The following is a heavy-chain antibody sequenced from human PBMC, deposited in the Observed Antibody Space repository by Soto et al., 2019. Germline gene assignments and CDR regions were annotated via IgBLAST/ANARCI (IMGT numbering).Heavy chain of an antibody. CDR1: GFTFSSYG. D-gene: IGHD3-22*01. CDR3: ARDSLPYYYDSSGYLDY. J-gene: IGHJ4*02. CDR2: IWYDGSNK. V-gene: IGHV3-33*01. Sequence: GGSLRLSCAACGFTFSSYGMHWVRQAPGKGLEWVAVIWYDGSNKYYADSVKGRFTISRDNSKNTLYLQMNSLRAEDTAVYYCARDSLPYYYDSSGYLDYWGQGTLVTVSS.